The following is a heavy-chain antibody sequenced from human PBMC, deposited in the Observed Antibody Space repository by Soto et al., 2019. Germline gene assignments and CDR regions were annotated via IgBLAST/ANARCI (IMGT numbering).Heavy chain of an antibody. V-gene: IGHV1-69*13. CDR1: GGTFSSYA. D-gene: IGHD5-18*01. J-gene: IGHJ6*02. CDR3: ARGRDTAMVTSDYYYGMDV. Sequence: SVKVSCKASGGTFSSYAISWVRQAPGQGLEWMGGIIPLFGTANYAQKFQGRVTITADESTNTAYMELRSLRSEDTAVYYCARGRDTAMVTSDYYYGMDVWGQGTTVTVSS. CDR2: IIPLFGTA.